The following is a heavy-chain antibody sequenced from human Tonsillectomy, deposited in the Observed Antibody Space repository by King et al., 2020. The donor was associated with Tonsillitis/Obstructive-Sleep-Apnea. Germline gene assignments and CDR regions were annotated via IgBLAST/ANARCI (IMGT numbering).Heavy chain of an antibody. V-gene: IGHV4-34*01. CDR1: GGSFSGYY. CDR2: INHSGST. Sequence: VQLPQWGAGLLKPSETLSLTCALYGGSFSGYYWSWIRQPPGKGLEWIGEINHSGSTNYNPSLKSRVTISVDTSKNQFSLKVSSVTAADTAVYYCARGRLPQDERVGTTRPRYYYYYMDVWGKGTTVTVSS. D-gene: IGHD6-25*01. J-gene: IGHJ6*03. CDR3: ARGRLPQDERVGTTRPRYYYYYMDV.